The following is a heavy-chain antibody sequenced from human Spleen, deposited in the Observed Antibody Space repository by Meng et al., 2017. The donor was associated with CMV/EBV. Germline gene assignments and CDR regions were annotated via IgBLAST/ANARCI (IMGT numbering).Heavy chain of an antibody. Sequence: GESLKISCAASGFIFSSYSMNWVRQAPGKGLEWVSYISSSSSTIYYADSVKGRFTISRDNAKNSLYLQMNSLRAEDTAVYYCVSQWELPQAYTFDIWGQGTMVNVSS. CDR3: VSQWELPQAYTFDI. V-gene: IGHV3-48*04. D-gene: IGHD1-26*01. J-gene: IGHJ3*02. CDR2: ISSSSSTI. CDR1: GFIFSSYS.